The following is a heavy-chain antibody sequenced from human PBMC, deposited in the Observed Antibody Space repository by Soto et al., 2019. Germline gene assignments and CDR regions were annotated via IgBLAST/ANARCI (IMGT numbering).Heavy chain of an antibody. J-gene: IGHJ4*02. Sequence: QITLKESGPTLVKPTQTLTLTCTFSGFSLSTSGVGVGWIRQPPGKALEWLALIYWDDDKRYSPSLKSRLTITKDTSKNQVVLTMTNMDPVDTATYYCAHSYCSGGSCFPAPEGFDYWGQGTLVTVSS. CDR3: AHSYCSGGSCFPAPEGFDY. V-gene: IGHV2-5*02. CDR2: IYWDDDK. D-gene: IGHD2-15*01. CDR1: GFSLSTSGVG.